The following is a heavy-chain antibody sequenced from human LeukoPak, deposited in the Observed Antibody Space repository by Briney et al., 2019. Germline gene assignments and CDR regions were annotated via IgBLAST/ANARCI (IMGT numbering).Heavy chain of an antibody. CDR3: ARGPSGGRYYVGDY. V-gene: IGHV3-33*01. CDR2: IWFDGSNK. Sequence: PGGSLRLSCAASGFTFGSHVMNWVRQAPGKGPEWAAVIWFDGSNKYYADSVKGRFTISRDNSNNTLYLQMDSLRAEDTAVYYCARGPSGGRYYVGDYWGQGTLVTVSS. J-gene: IGHJ4*02. D-gene: IGHD1-26*01. CDR1: GFTFGSHV.